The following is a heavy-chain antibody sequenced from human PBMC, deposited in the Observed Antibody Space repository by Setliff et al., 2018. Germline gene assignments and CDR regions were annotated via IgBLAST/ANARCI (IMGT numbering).Heavy chain of an antibody. CDR1: GFTFSGYY. CDR3: ARAAIVGATTDY. J-gene: IGHJ4*02. Sequence: PSETLSLTCTASGFTFSGYYMQWVRQAPGKGLEWVGNIGHTGSINYNPSLKSRLTISRDTSKNQVSLKLNSVTAADTAVYYCARAAIVGATTDYWGQGTLVTVSS. V-gene: IGHV4-38-2*02. CDR2: IGHTGSI. D-gene: IGHD1-26*01.